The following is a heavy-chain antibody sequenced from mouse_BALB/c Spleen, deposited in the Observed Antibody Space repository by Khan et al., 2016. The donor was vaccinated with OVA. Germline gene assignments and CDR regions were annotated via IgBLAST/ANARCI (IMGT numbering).Heavy chain of an antibody. V-gene: IGHV2-9*02. J-gene: IGHJ1*01. CDR3: ARYYGNYGWYFDV. CDR2: IWTGGST. CDR1: GFSLTNYG. Sequence: MQLKESGPGLVAPSQSLSITCTVSGFSLTNYGVHWVRQPPGKGLEWLGVIWTGGSTNYNSALMSRLSISKDNSKSQVFLKMNSLQTEDTAMYYCARYYGNYGWYFDVWGAGTTVTVSS. D-gene: IGHD2-1*01.